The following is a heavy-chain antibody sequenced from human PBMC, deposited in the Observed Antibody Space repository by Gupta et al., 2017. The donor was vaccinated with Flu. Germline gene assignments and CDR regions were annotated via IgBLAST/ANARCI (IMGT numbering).Heavy chain of an antibody. V-gene: IGHV3-15*01. J-gene: IGHJ6*03. CDR3: TTETYGGDSYYYYDMDV. D-gene: IGHD2-21*02. Sequence: EVQPAESGGGLVAPGGTLRVSCAATGFCIANDWMSWVRQAPGKGLEWVGRIKTTADGGTTDYAAPVKGRFTISRDDSKHTLYLNMNNLKTEDTAVYFCTTETYGGDSYYYYDMDVWGKGTTVTASS. CDR2: IKTTADGGTT. CDR1: GFCIANDW.